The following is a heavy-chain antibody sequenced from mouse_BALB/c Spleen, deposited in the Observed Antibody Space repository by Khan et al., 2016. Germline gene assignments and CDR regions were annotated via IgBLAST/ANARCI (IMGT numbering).Heavy chain of an antibody. CDR3: AREENALDY. CDR2: ISSGGTT. V-gene: IGHV5-6-5*01. Sequence: EVELVESGGGLVKPGGSLKFSCAASGFTFSSYAMSWVRQTPEKRLEWVASISSGGTTYYPDSVKGRFTISRDDARNILYLQMNRRSAEDTAIYYGAREENALDYWGQGTSVTVSS. CDR1: GFTFSSYA. J-gene: IGHJ4*01.